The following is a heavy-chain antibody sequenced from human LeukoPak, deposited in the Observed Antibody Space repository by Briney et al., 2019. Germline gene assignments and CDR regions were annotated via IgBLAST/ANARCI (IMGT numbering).Heavy chain of an antibody. Sequence: GGSLRLSCAASGFTFSSYAMSWVRQAPGKGLEWVSTISGSGGSTYYADSVKGRFTISRDNSKNTLYLQMNSLRAEDTAVYYCAKTLVGCSGGSCYPKWFDSWGQGTLVTVSS. D-gene: IGHD2-15*01. V-gene: IGHV3-23*01. CDR2: ISGSGGST. CDR1: GFTFSSYA. J-gene: IGHJ5*01. CDR3: AKTLVGCSGGSCYPKWFDS.